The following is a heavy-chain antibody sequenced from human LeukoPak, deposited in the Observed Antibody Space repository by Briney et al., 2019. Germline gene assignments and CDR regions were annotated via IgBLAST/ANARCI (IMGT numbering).Heavy chain of an antibody. CDR1: GFTFSSYG. Sequence: GGSLRLSWVVSGFTFSSYGMHWLRQAPGKGREWVAVIWYDGSKMFYGDSVKGRFSVSRDDSKNTLYLQMNSLRAEDTAVYYCATTILPSSLDYWGQGTLVTVSS. CDR2: IWYDGSKM. J-gene: IGHJ4*02. CDR3: ATTILPSSLDY. V-gene: IGHV3-33*01. D-gene: IGHD6-13*01.